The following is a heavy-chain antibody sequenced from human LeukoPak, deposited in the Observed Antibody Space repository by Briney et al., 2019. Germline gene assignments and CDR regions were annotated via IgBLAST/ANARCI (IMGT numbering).Heavy chain of an antibody. V-gene: IGHV4-4*07. CDR1: GGSISGDY. D-gene: IGHD3-9*01. CDR2: IYSSGRT. CDR3: ARSSRYYDILTGYLRVMAFDI. J-gene: IGHJ3*02. Sequence: SETLSLTCTVSGGSISGDYWSWIRQPAGKGLEWIGRIYSSGRTDYNPSLKSRVTMSVDTSKNQFSLKLNSVTAADTAVYYCARSSRYYDILTGYLRVMAFDIWGQGTMVTVSS.